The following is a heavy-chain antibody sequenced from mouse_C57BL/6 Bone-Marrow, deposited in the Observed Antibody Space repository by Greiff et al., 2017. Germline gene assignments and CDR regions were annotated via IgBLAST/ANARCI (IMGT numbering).Heavy chain of an antibody. CDR2: ISGGGGNT. CDR3: ARYYYSNRYYYAMDY. Sequence: EVMLVESGGGLVKPGGSLKLSCAASGFTFSSYTMSWVRQTPEKRLEWVATISGGGGNTYYPDSVKGRFTISRDNAKNTPYLQMSSLRSEDTALYYCARYYYSNRYYYAMDYWGQGTSVTVSS. J-gene: IGHJ4*01. CDR1: GFTFSSYT. V-gene: IGHV5-9*01. D-gene: IGHD2-5*01.